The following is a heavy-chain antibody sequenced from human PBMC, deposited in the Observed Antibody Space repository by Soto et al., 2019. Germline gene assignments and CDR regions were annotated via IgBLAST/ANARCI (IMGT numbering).Heavy chain of an antibody. D-gene: IGHD2-15*01. Sequence: EVQLVESGGRLVKPGGSLRLSCAASGFALSTYSIGWVRQAPGKGLEWVSFTFNFDGSLYYADSVKGRFAISRDKAKNSFYLQRNSLRAEDTAVYYCAKEEGYCGGGSCFRSDFDLWGQGTVVTVSS. V-gene: IGHV3-21*01. CDR3: AKEEGYCGGGSCFRSDFDL. CDR2: TFNFDGSL. J-gene: IGHJ3*01. CDR1: GFALSTYS.